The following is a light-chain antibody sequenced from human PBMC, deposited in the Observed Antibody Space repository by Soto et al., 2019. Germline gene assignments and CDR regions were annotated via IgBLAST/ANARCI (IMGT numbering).Light chain of an antibody. V-gene: IGLV2-23*01. Sequence: QSALTQPASVSGSPGQSITISCTGTSSDVGSYNLVSWYQQHPGKAPKLMIYEGSKRPSGVSNRFSGSKSGNTASLTISGLQAEDEADYYCCSYAGSSTWVLGRGTKRTVL. CDR1: SSDVGSYNL. CDR2: EGS. J-gene: IGLJ3*02. CDR3: CSYAGSSTWV.